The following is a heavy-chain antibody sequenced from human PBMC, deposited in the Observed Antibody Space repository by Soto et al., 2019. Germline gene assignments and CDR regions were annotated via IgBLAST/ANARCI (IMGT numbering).Heavy chain of an antibody. CDR1: GVTRSSCW. CDR3: ARDYPGGSYYDY. D-gene: IGHD1-26*01. Sequence: GGSLRLSCAASGVTRSSCWMSWVRQAPRKGLEWVARINQEGSEKYYVDSVKGRFTISRDNAKNSLYLQMNSLRAEDTAVYYCARDYPGGSYYDYWGQGT. V-gene: IGHV3-7*03. J-gene: IGHJ4*02. CDR2: INQEGSEK.